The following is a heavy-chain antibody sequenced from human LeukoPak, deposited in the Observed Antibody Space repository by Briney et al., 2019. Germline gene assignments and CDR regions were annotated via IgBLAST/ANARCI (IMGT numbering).Heavy chain of an antibody. CDR1: GFTFSDYG. CDR3: ARSIAAQTNNWFDP. V-gene: IGHV3-33*08. J-gene: IGHJ5*02. Sequence: GGSLRLSCAASGFTFSDYGMHWVRQAPGKGLEWVAVIWNDGSYKYYADPVKGRFTISRDNSKNTLYVQMNSLRVEDTAVYYCARSIAAQTNNWFDPWGQGTLVTVSS. D-gene: IGHD6-13*01. CDR2: IWNDGSYK.